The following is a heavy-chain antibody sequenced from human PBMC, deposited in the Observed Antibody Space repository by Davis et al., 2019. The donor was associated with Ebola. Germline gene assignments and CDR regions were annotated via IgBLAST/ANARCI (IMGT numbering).Heavy chain of an antibody. CDR2: ISSTSYFI. CDR1: GFPFSDHY. J-gene: IGHJ3*01. V-gene: IGHV3-11*05. D-gene: IGHD3-22*01. Sequence: GGSLRLSCAASGFPFSDHYMRWIRQAPGKGLEWVSSISSTSYFIYYADSLKGRFTISRDNAKNSLYLQMNSLRAEDTAVYYCARGGLYDSSGYSHTAFDVWGQGTMVTVSS. CDR3: ARGGLYDSSGYSHTAFDV.